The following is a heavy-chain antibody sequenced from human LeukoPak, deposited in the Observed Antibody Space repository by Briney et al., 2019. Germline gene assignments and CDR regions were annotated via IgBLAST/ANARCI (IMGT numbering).Heavy chain of an antibody. J-gene: IGHJ6*02. CDR2: ISYEGSNK. Sequence: TGGSLRLSCAASGFSFSSYGMHWVRQPPGKGLEWVAFISYEGSNKYYADSVKGRFTISRDNSQNTVYLQMNSLRGEDTAVYYCARDGTSYGMDVWGQGTTVTVSS. CDR1: GFSFSSYG. V-gene: IGHV3-30*03. CDR3: ARDGTSYGMDV. D-gene: IGHD1-1*01.